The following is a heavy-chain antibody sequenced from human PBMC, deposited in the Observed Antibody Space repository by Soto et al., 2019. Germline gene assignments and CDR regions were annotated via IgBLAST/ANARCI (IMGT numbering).Heavy chain of an antibody. V-gene: IGHV4-39*01. CDR3: ARGGYSYGYYYGMDV. CDR2: VYWTGST. Sequence: SETLSLTCSVSGDSITTNGYYWGWIRQPPGKGLQWIGNVYWTGSTFSHPSLTSRVFISVDTSKNEFSLRLTSVTAADTAVYYCARGGYSYGYYYGMDVWGQGTTVTVSS. CDR1: GDSITTNGYY. D-gene: IGHD5-18*01. J-gene: IGHJ6*02.